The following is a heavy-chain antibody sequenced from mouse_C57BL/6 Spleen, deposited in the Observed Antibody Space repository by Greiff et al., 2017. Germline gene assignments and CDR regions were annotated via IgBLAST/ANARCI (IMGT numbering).Heavy chain of an antibody. CDR2: ISDGGSYT. J-gene: IGHJ4*01. Sequence: EVKLVESGGGLVKPGGSLKLSCAASGFTFSSYAMSWVRQTPEKRLEWVATISDGGSYTYYPDNVKGRFTISRDNAKNNLYLQMSHLKSEDTAMYYCARAGYDYDQENAMDYWGQGTSVTVSS. CDR3: ARAGYDYDQENAMDY. V-gene: IGHV5-4*03. D-gene: IGHD2-4*01. CDR1: GFTFSSYA.